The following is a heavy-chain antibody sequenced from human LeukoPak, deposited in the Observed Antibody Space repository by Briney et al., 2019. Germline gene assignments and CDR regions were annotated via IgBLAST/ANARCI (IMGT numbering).Heavy chain of an antibody. J-gene: IGHJ6*02. Sequence: ASVKVSCKASGYTFTNYAMNWVRQAPGQGLEWMGWINTNSGNPTYAQGFTGRFVFSLDTSVSTAYLQISSLKAEDTAVYYCARDLRCSSTSCPGMDVWGQGTTVTVSS. CDR2: INTNSGNP. V-gene: IGHV7-4-1*02. CDR1: GYTFTNYA. CDR3: ARDLRCSSTSCPGMDV. D-gene: IGHD2-2*01.